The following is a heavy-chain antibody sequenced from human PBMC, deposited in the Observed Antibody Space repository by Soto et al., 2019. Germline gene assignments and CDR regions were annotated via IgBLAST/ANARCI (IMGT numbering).Heavy chain of an antibody. CDR1: GGTFSSYA. J-gene: IGHJ6*02. CDR3: ARGDCSSTSCYSWGRHHYYYYGMDV. CDR2: IIPIFGTA. Sequence: SVKVSCKASGGTFSSYAISWVRQAPGQGLEWMGGIIPIFGTANYAQKFQGRVTITADESTSTAYMELSSLRSEDTAVYYCARGDCSSTSCYSWGRHHYYYYGMDVWGQGTTVTVSS. V-gene: IGHV1-69*13. D-gene: IGHD2-2*02.